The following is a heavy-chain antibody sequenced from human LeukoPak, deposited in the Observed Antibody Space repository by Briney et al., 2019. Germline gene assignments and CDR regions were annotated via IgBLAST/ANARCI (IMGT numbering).Heavy chain of an antibody. CDR2: MKSESGGGAT. CDR1: GFTFSSYW. Sequence: GGSLRLSCAASGFTFSSYWMRWVRQAPGKGLEWVGRMKSESGGGATDYAAPVKGRFTISRDDSKNMLYLQMNRLKTEDTAVYYCTTRAPDGLVPRWGQGTLVTVSS. CDR3: TTRAPDGLVPR. V-gene: IGHV3-15*01. D-gene: IGHD3/OR15-3a*01. J-gene: IGHJ4*02.